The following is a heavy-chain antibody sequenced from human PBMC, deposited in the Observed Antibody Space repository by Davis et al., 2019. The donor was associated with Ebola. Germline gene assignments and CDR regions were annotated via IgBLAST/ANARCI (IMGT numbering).Heavy chain of an antibody. V-gene: IGHV4-39*07. Sequence: SETLSLTCTVSGGSISSSSYYWGWIRQPPGKGLEWIGSIYYSGSTYYNPSLKSRVTISVDTSKNQFSLKLSSVTAADTAVYYCARGRVVLVVYRTYYYYGMDVWGQGTTVTVSS. CDR3: ARGRVVLVVYRTYYYYGMDV. CDR1: GGSISSSSYY. CDR2: IYYSGST. J-gene: IGHJ6*02. D-gene: IGHD2-8*02.